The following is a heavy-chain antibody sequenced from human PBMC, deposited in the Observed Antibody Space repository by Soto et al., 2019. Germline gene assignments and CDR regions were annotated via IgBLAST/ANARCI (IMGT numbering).Heavy chain of an antibody. CDR3: ARGGLVVVPAADNWIDP. CDR2: INAGNGNT. CDR1: GYTFTSYA. D-gene: IGHD2-2*01. V-gene: IGHV1-3*01. J-gene: IGHJ5*02. Sequence: ASVKVSCKASGYTFTSYAMHWVRQAPGQRLEWMGWINAGNGNTKYSQKFQGRVTITRDTSASTAYMELSSLRSEDTAVYYCARGGLVVVPAADNWIDPWGQGTLVTVSS.